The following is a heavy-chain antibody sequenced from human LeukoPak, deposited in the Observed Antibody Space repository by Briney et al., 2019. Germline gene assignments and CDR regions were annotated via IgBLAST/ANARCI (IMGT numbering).Heavy chain of an antibody. CDR3: ARVGQRGYSYGYIDY. J-gene: IGHJ4*02. D-gene: IGHD5-18*01. Sequence: ASVKVSCKASGYTFTSYYMHWVRQAPGQGLEWMGIINPSGGSTSYAQKFQGRVTMTRDTSTSTVYMELSSLRSEDTAVYYCARVGQRGYSYGYIDYWGQGTLVTVSS. V-gene: IGHV1-46*01. CDR2: INPSGGST. CDR1: GYTFTSYY.